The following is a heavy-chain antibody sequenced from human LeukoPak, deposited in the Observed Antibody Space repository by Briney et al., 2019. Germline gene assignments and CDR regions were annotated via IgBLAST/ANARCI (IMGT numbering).Heavy chain of an antibody. D-gene: IGHD4-11*01. CDR2: MNPNSGNT. V-gene: IGHV1-8*03. J-gene: IGHJ6*03. CDR1: GYTFTSHD. CDR3: ARGPLPSSNYGYCYYYYMDV. Sequence: ASVKVSCKASGYTFTSHDINWVRQATGQGLEWMGWMNPNSGNTGYAQKFQGRVTITRNTSISTAYMELSSLRSEDTAVYYCARGPLPSSNYGYCYYYYMDVWGKGTTVTVSS.